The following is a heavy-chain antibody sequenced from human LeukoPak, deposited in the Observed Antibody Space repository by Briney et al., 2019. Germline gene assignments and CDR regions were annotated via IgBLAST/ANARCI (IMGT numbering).Heavy chain of an antibody. Sequence: SGGSLRLSCAASGFTFSSYWMSWVRQAPGKGLEWVANIKQDGSEKYYVDSVKGRFTISRDNSKNTLYLQMNSLRAEDTAVYYCARVVVPAAIIISWFDPWGQGTLVTVSS. CDR2: IKQDGSEK. CDR1: GFTFSSYW. CDR3: ARVVVPAAIIISWFDP. J-gene: IGHJ5*02. D-gene: IGHD2-2*01. V-gene: IGHV3-7*04.